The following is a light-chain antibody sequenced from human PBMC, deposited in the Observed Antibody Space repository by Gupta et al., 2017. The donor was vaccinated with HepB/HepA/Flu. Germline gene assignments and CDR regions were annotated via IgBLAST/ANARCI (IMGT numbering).Light chain of an antibody. Sequence: DIQMTQSPSSLSASVGDRVTITCRASQTIRNDLNWYHQRPGEAPRCLISGASTLETGVPSRFSGNGFGTDFTLTISNFQPEDFGVYYCLRIDSFPWAFGQGTKVEIK. J-gene: IGKJ1*01. V-gene: IGKV1-17*02. CDR2: GAS. CDR3: LRIDSFPWA. CDR1: QTIRND.